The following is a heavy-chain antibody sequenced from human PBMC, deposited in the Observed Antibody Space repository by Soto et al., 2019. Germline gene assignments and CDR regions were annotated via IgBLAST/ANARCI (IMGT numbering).Heavy chain of an antibody. CDR3: TRGPFWTGSPTYFFDS. Sequence: ASVKVSCKASGYTFTSYAMHWVRQAPGQRLEWMGWINAGSSNTKYSQNFQGRVNITRDTSASTAYMELSSLRSEGTAIYYCTRGPFWTGSPTYFFDSWSQGTLVTVSS. D-gene: IGHD3-3*01. CDR1: GYTFTSYA. J-gene: IGHJ4*02. V-gene: IGHV1-3*01. CDR2: INAGSSNT.